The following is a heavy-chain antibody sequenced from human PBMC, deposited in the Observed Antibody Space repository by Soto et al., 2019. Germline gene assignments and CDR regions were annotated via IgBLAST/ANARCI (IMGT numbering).Heavy chain of an antibody. CDR3: ARVKEVATIFYYYYYMDV. CDR2: IYYSGST. J-gene: IGHJ6*03. CDR1: GGSISSYY. Sequence: SETLSLTCTVSGGSISSYYWSWIRQPPGKGLEWIGYIYYSGSTNYNPSLKSRVTISVDTSKNQFSLKLSSVTAADTAVYYCARVKEVATIFYYYYYMDVRGKGTTVTVSS. V-gene: IGHV4-59*01. D-gene: IGHD5-12*01.